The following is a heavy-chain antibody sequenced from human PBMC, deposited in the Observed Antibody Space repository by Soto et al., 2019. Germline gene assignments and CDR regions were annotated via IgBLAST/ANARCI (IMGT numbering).Heavy chain of an antibody. CDR1: GGSISSYY. V-gene: IGHV4-59*08. CDR2: VYYTGTT. D-gene: IGHD3-22*01. J-gene: IGHJ5*02. CDR3: ARLGGYYHSLDP. Sequence: SETLSLTCTFSGGSISSYYWTLIRQPPGMGLEWIGYVYYTGTTSYNPSLKSRVTISIDGSKNQISLKLSSVTAGDTAFYYCARLGGYYHSLDPWGQGTLVTVSS.